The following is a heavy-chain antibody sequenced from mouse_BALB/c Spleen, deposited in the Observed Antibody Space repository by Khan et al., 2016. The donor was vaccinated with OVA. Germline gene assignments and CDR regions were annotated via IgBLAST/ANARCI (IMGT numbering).Heavy chain of an antibody. V-gene: IGHV1-4*01. CDR3: AREGAYYRSDGWFSY. CDR2: INPSNGYT. Sequence: QVQLKESGAELARPGASVKMSCKASGYTFITYKMHWVKQRPGQGLEWIGYINPSNGYTNYNQKFKDKSTLTADKSSSTAYMQLSSLTSDYSAVYYCAREGAYYRSDGWFSYWGQGTLVTVSA. D-gene: IGHD2-14*01. CDR1: GYTFITYK. J-gene: IGHJ3*01.